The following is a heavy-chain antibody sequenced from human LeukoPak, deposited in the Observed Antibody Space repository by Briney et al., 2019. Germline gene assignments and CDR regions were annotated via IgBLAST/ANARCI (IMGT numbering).Heavy chain of an antibody. CDR3: ARASYTITTYYFDY. CDR1: GDSVSSNSAA. CDR2: TYYRSEWYN. D-gene: IGHD4-11*01. Sequence: SQTLSLTCAISGDSVSSNSAAWNWIRQSPSRGLEWLGRTYYRSEWYNDYAVSVKSRITVNPDTSKNQFSLRLNSVTPEDTAVYYCARASYTITTYYFDYWGQGTLVTVSS. V-gene: IGHV6-1*01. J-gene: IGHJ4*02.